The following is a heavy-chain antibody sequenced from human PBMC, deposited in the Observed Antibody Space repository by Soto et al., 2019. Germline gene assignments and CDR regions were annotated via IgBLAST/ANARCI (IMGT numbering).Heavy chain of an antibody. V-gene: IGHV3-48*02. CDR1: GFTFSSYS. D-gene: IGHD3-22*01. Sequence: EVQLVESGGGLVQPGGSLRLSCAASGFTFSSYSMNWVRQAPGKGLEWVSYISSSSSTIYYADSVKGRFTISRDNAKNSLYLQMNSLRDEGTAVYYCARDHDAIVVDVGMDVWGQGTTVTVSS. CDR3: ARDHDAIVVDVGMDV. J-gene: IGHJ6*02. CDR2: ISSSSSTI.